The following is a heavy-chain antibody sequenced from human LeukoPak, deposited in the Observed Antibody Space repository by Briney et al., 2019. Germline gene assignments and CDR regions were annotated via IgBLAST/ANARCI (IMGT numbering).Heavy chain of an antibody. V-gene: IGHV1-2*02. CDR3: ARDTERGYSFSDY. Sequence: ASVKVSCKASGYTFTGYYMHWVRQAPGQGLEWMGWINPNSGGTNYAQKFQGRVTMTRDTSISTAYMELSRLRSDDTAVYYCARDTERGYSFSDYWGQGTLVTVSS. D-gene: IGHD5-18*01. J-gene: IGHJ4*02. CDR1: GYTFTGYY. CDR2: INPNSGGT.